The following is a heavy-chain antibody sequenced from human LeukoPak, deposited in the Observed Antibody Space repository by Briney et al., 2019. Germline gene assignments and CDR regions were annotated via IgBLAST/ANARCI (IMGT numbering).Heavy chain of an antibody. D-gene: IGHD3-3*01. J-gene: IGHJ4*02. CDR3: ARLVSGYDDH. CDR2: INHSGST. V-gene: IGHV4-34*01. Sequence: SETLSLTCAVYGGSFSGYYWSWIRQPPGKGLEWIGEINHSGSTNYNPSLKSRVTISVDTSKDQFSLKLSSVTAADTAVYYCARLVSGYDDHWGQGTLVTVSS. CDR1: GGSFSGYY.